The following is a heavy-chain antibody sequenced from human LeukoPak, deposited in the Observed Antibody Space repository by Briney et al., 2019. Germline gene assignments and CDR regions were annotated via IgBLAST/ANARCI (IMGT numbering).Heavy chain of an antibody. CDR3: ARERPWGALWFGQPERVYGLDV. V-gene: IGHV3-30*01. Sequence: PGGSLRLSCAASGFTFSTFAIHWVRQAPGKGLEWVAIISSDGRDKYYADSVKGRFSISRDDSRNTVYLQMDSLRAEDTAVYHCARERPWGALWFGQPERVYGLDVWGIGTTVTVYS. D-gene: IGHD2-21*01. J-gene: IGHJ6*04. CDR1: GFTFSTFA. CDR2: ISSDGRDK.